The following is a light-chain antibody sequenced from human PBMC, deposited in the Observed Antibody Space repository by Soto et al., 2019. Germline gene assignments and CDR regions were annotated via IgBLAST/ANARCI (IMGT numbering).Light chain of an antibody. Sequence: EIVMTQSPVTLSVSLGERATLSCRASQSVSSDLAWYQQKPGQAPRLLIYGAFNRATGVPARFSGSGSGTEFTRTISSLQSEYFAVYYCQQYNNWPPITFGQGTRLEIK. J-gene: IGKJ5*01. V-gene: IGKV3-15*01. CDR3: QQYNNWPPIT. CDR2: GAF. CDR1: QSVSSD.